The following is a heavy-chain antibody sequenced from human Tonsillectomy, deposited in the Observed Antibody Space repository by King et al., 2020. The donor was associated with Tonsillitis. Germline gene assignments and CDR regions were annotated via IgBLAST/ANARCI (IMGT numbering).Heavy chain of an antibody. J-gene: IGHJ4*02. D-gene: IGHD1-26*01. CDR2: IYPGDSDT. Sequence: QLVQSGAEVKKPGESLKISWKGSGYSFTSYWIGWVRQMPGKGLEWMGVIYPGDSDTRYSPSFQGQVTISADKSISTSYLQGSSLKASDTAMYYCAGRGDQWELSRYYYFDYWGQGTLVTVSS. CDR3: AGRGDQWELSRYYYFDY. CDR1: GYSFTSYW. V-gene: IGHV5-51*01.